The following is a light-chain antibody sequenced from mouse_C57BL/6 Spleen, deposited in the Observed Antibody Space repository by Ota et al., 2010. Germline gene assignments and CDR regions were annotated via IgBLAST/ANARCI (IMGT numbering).Light chain of an antibody. J-gene: IGKJ1*01. CDR2: YTS. Sequence: QSPSSYVCPLWEDRVSLSCRASQGIRGNLDWYQQKPDGTVKLLIYYTSSLHSGVPSRFSGSGSGTDYSLTISNLEPEDIATYYCQQYSKLPWTFGGGTKLEIK. CDR1: QGIRGN. V-gene: IGKV10-94*01. CDR3: QQYSKLPWT.